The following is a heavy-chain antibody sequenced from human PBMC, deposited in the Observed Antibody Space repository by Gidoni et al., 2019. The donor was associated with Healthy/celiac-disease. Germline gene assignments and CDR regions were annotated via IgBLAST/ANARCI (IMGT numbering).Heavy chain of an antibody. V-gene: IGHV1-46*01. Sequence: QVQLVQSGAELKKPGASVKVSCQASGYTFTSYYMHWWRQAPGQGLEWMGIINPSGGSTSYAQKFQGRVTMTRDTSTSTVYMELSSLRSEDTAVYYCARPGGHYYDSTPFDYWGQGTLVTVSS. D-gene: IGHD3-22*01. CDR1: GYTFTSYY. CDR2: INPSGGST. J-gene: IGHJ4*02. CDR3: ARPGGHYYDSTPFDY.